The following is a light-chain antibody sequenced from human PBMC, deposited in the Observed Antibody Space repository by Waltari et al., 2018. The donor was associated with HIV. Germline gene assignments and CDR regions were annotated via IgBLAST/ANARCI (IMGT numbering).Light chain of an antibody. CDR2: GAS. V-gene: IGKV1-8*01. CDR1: QGVSNF. Sequence: AFRMTQSPSSLSASTGDRVTITCRASQGVSNFVAWYQKKAQKAPKLLIYGASTLQRGVPSRFSGSGSGTNFTLTIICLQSEDFATYFCQQYYSYPTFGQGTKVEIK. J-gene: IGKJ1*01. CDR3: QQYYSYPT.